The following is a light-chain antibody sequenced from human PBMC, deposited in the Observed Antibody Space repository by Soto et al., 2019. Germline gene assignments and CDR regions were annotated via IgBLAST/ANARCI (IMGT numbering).Light chain of an antibody. CDR1: SSNIGGNT. CDR2: SNR. Sequence: QSALTQPPSASGTPGQRVTISCSGSSSNIGGNTVHWYRQLPGTAPKLLMYSNRQRPSGVPDRFSGSKSGTSASLAISGLQSDDEADYYCAAWDDSLNGVVFGGGTKLTVL. CDR3: AAWDDSLNGVV. V-gene: IGLV1-44*01. J-gene: IGLJ2*01.